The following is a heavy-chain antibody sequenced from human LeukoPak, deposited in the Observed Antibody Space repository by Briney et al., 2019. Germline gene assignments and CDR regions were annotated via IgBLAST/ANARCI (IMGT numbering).Heavy chain of an antibody. V-gene: IGHV1-69*13. D-gene: IGHD2-15*01. CDR3: ARSIVVVVAAGAYYYYGMDV. CDR1: GGTFSSYA. CDR2: IIPIFGTA. Sequence: SVKVSCKASGGTFSSYAISWVRQAPGQGLDWMGGIIPIFGTANYAQKFQGRVTITADESTSTAYMELSSLRSEDTAVYYCARSIVVVVAAGAYYYYGMDVWGKGTTVTVSS. J-gene: IGHJ6*04.